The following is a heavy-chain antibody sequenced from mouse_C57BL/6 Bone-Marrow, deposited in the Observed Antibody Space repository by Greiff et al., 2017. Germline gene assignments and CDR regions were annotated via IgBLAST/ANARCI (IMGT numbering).Heavy chain of an antibody. CDR2: IDPEDGDT. Sequence: SGAELVRPGASVKLSCTASGFNIKDYYMHWVKQRPEQGLAWIGRIDPEDGDTAYAPKFQGKATMTGDTSSNTAYLQLSNLTSEDPAVYYCAYFYFDYWGQGTTLTVSS. CDR1: GFNIKDYY. CDR3: AYFYFDY. V-gene: IGHV14-1*01. J-gene: IGHJ2*01.